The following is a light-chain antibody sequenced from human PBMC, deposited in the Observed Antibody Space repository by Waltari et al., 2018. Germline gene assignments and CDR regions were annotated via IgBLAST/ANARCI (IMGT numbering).Light chain of an antibody. J-gene: IGKJ4*01. CDR3: QQRSDCLLT. Sequence: EIVLTQSPAPLSLSPGERATLSCRASQCVSSDLAWYQQKSGQAPRLPIYDASNRATGITGRFSGGGSGTDFTLTISSLGPEDFAVYYCQQRSDCLLTFGGGPTVEIK. V-gene: IGKV3-11*01. CDR2: DAS. CDR1: QCVSSD.